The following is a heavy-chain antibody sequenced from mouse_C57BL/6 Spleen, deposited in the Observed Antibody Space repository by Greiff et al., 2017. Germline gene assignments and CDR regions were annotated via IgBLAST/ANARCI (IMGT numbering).Heavy chain of an antibody. CDR2: IYPGDGDT. CDR1: GYAFSSDW. V-gene: IGHV1-80*01. CDR3: ARSERWFAY. J-gene: IGHJ3*01. Sequence: QVQLQQSGAELVKPGASVKISCKASGYAFSSDWMNWVKQRPGKGLEWIGQIYPGDGDTNYNGKFKGKATLTADKSSSTAYMQLSSLTSEDSAVYFCARSERWFAYWGQGTLVTVSA.